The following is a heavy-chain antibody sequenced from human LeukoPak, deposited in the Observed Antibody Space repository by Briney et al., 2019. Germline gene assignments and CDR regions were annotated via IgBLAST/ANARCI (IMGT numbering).Heavy chain of an antibody. J-gene: IGHJ4*02. CDR1: GYTFTSYG. D-gene: IGHD2-15*01. CDR3: ARDCSGGSCYLYFDY. CDR2: ISAHNGNT. Sequence: ASVKVSCKASGYTFTSYGISWVRQAPGQGLEWMGWISAHNGNTNYAQKLQGRVTMTTDTSTSTAYMELRSLRSDDTAVYYCARDCSGGSCYLYFDYWGQGTLVTVSS. V-gene: IGHV1-18*01.